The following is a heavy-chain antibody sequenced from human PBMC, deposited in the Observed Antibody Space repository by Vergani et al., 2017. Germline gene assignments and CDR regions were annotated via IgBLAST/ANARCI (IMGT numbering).Heavy chain of an antibody. Sequence: QVQLVESGGGVVQPGGSLRLSCAASGFTFSSYGMHWVRQAPGKGLEWVAFIRYDGSNKYYADSVKGRFTISRDNSKNTLYLQMNSLRAEDTAVYYCAKDPGYRSGGSCSGYWGQGTLVTVSS. D-gene: IGHD2-15*01. V-gene: IGHV3-30*02. J-gene: IGHJ4*02. CDR2: IRYDGSNK. CDR3: AKDPGYRSGGSCSGY. CDR1: GFTFSSYG.